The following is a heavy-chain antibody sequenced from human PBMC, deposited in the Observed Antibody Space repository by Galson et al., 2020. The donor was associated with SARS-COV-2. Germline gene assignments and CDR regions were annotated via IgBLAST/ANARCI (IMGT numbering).Heavy chain of an antibody. CDR1: GFTFSSYA. CDR3: ARSYSGSYFDAFDI. J-gene: IGHJ3*02. Sequence: GGSLRLSCAASGFTFSSYAIHWVRQAPGKGLEWVAVISYDGSNKYYADSVKGRFTISRDNSKNTLYLQMNSLRAEDTAVYYCARSYSGSYFDAFDIWGQGTMVTVSS. V-gene: IGHV3-30*04. D-gene: IGHD1-26*01. CDR2: ISYDGSNK.